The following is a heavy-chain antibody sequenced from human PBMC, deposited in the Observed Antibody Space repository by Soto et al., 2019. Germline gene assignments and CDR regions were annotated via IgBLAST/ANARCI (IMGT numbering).Heavy chain of an antibody. Sequence: QVQLVQSGAEVKKPGSSVKVSCKASGGTFSSYTISWVRQAPGQGLEWMGRIIPIRGIANYAQKCQGRGTIPADKPTSTDYMERSSLRSEDTAVYYYARSEVTVLQNDYYYGMDVGGQGTTVTVSS. CDR1: GGTFSSYT. J-gene: IGHJ6*02. CDR2: IIPIRGIA. CDR3: ARSEVTVLQNDYYYGMDV. V-gene: IGHV1-69*02. D-gene: IGHD4-17*01.